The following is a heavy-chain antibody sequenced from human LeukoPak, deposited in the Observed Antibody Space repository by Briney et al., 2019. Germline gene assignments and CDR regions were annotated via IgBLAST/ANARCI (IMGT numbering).Heavy chain of an antibody. CDR1: EFTFSNYG. Sequence: GGSLRLSCAASEFTFSNYGMHWVRQARGKGLEGVAVLWYDGSNNYYADSVKGRFSISKDNSKNTLYLQMNSLRAEDTAVYYCARNGGYHFDYWGQGTLVTVSS. J-gene: IGHJ4*02. CDR2: LWYDGSNN. D-gene: IGHD3-22*01. V-gene: IGHV3-33*01. CDR3: ARNGGYHFDY.